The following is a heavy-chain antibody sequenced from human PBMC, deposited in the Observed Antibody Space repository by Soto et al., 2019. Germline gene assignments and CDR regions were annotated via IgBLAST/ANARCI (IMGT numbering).Heavy chain of an antibody. CDR3: ARKISGLAPFDY. Sequence: PGGSLRLSCAASGFTFNTYVMNWVRQAPGKGLEWVSTISSSGTITHYADSVKGRFTISRDNSKSTLYLQMNSLRAEDTALYYCARKISGLAPFDYWGQGTLVTSPQ. CDR2: ISSSGTIT. V-gene: IGHV3-23*01. J-gene: IGHJ4*02. D-gene: IGHD6-19*01. CDR1: GFTFNTYV.